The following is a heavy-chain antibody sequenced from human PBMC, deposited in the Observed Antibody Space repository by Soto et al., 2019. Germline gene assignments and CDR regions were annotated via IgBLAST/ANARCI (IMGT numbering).Heavy chain of an antibody. CDR3: ARVGISSSDAFDI. CDR2: IFYSGNT. Sequence: NPSETLSLTCTVSGDSISSGDFYWSWIRQHPGKGLEWIGYIFYSGNTYYNPSLKSRVTISVDTSKNHFSLKLNSMTDADTAVYYCARVGISSSDAFDIWGQGTMVTVSS. J-gene: IGHJ3*02. CDR1: GDSISSGDFY. V-gene: IGHV4-31*02. D-gene: IGHD6-6*01.